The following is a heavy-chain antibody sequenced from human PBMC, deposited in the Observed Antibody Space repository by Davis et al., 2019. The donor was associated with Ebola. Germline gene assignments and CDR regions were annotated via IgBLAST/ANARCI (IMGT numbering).Heavy chain of an antibody. V-gene: IGHV4-61*01. CDR2: IYYSGST. Sequence: SETLSLTCTVSGGSVSSGSYYWSWIRQPPEKGLEWVGYIYYSGSTNCNPSLKSRVTISVDTSKNQFSLKLSSVTAADTAVYYCARRRGRNCSGGSCYWDYWGQGTLVTVSS. D-gene: IGHD2-15*01. CDR1: GGSVSSGSYY. J-gene: IGHJ4*02. CDR3: ARRRGRNCSGGSCYWDY.